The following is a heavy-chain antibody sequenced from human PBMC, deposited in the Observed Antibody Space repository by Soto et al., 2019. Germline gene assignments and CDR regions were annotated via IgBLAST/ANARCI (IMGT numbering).Heavy chain of an antibody. V-gene: IGHV1-69*01. J-gene: IGHJ6*02. CDR2: IIPIFGTA. D-gene: IGHD2-15*01. CDR3: NLGYCSGGSCYYYGMDV. CDR1: GGTFSSYA. Sequence: QVQLVQSGAEVKKPGSSVKVSCKASGGTFSSYAISWVRQAPGQGLEWMGGIIPIFGTANYAQKFQGRVTITADESPSTAYMELSSLRSEDTAVYYCNLGYCSGGSCYYYGMDVWGQGTTVTVSS.